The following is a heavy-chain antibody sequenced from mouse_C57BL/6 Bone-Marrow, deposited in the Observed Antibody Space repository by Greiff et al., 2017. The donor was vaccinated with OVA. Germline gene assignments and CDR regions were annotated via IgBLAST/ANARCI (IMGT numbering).Heavy chain of an antibody. CDR3: ARRGNYDYEGAWFAY. Sequence: QVQLQQSGAELVRPGSSVKLSCKASGYTFTSYWMHWVKQRPIQGLEWIGNIDPSDSETHYNQKFKDKATLTVDKSSSTAYMQLSSLTSEDSAVYYCARRGNYDYEGAWFAYWGQGTLVTVSA. J-gene: IGHJ3*01. CDR1: GYTFTSYW. V-gene: IGHV1-52*01. CDR2: IDPSDSET. D-gene: IGHD2-4*01.